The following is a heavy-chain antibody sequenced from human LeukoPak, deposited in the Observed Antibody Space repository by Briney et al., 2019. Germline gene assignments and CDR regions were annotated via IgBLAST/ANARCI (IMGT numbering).Heavy chain of an antibody. Sequence: SETLSLTCTVSSGSINSYYWGWVRQPPGKALEWTGRIYTTGATQYNPSLKSRVTMSIDTSTNQFSLNLRSMTAADTAVYYCGRQGYTASYYFLDFWSQGTLVAVS. D-gene: IGHD1-26*01. J-gene: IGHJ4*02. V-gene: IGHV4-4*07. CDR1: SGSINSYY. CDR3: GRQGYTASYYFLDF. CDR2: IYTTGAT.